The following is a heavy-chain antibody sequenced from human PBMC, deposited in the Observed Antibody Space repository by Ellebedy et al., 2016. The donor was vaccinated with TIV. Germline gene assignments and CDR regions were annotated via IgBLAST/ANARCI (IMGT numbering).Heavy chain of an antibody. CDR2: MNPYSGDT. Sequence: AASVKVSCKASGYTFTKYALKWVRQATGHGLEWMGRMNPYSGDTVYARKFQGRLTMTRNTSIVTAYMELSSLKSEDTAIYYCARGRPKGENDWIDPWGQGTLVTVSS. V-gene: IGHV1-8*01. CDR3: ARGRPKGENDWIDP. CDR1: GYTFTKYA. J-gene: IGHJ5*02. D-gene: IGHD1-1*01.